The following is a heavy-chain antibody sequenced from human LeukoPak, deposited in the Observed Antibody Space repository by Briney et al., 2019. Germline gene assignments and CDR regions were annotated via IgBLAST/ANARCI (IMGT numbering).Heavy chain of an antibody. D-gene: IGHD6-13*01. CDR1: GGSISSDY. J-gene: IGHJ5*02. CDR3: AKDGIAEADNWFDP. CDR2: IYYSGST. Sequence: SETLSLTCTAAGGSISSDYWSWIRQPPGKGLEWIGYIYYSGSTNYNPPLKSLVTISVDTSKNQIALQLSPVTAANTAVYYCAKDGIAEADNWFDPWGQGTLVTVSS. V-gene: IGHV4-59*12.